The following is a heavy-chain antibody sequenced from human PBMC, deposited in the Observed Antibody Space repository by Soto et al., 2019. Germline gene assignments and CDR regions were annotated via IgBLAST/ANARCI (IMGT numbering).Heavy chain of an antibody. CDR3: ARPAFFWAPYYFDY. D-gene: IGHD3-16*01. CDR1: GGTFSSYA. J-gene: IGHJ4*02. CDR2: IIPIFGTA. Sequence: GASVKVSCKASGGTFSSYAISWVRQAPGQGLEWMGGIIPIFGTANYAQKFQGRVTITADESTSTAYMELSSLRSEDTAVYYCARPAFFWAPYYFDYGGQGPLVTVP. V-gene: IGHV1-69*13.